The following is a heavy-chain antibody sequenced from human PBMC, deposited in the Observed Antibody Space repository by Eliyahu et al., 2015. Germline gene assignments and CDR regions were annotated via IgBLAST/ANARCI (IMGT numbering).Heavy chain of an antibody. CDR3: ARQVDGGFDFDY. Sequence: QLQLQESGPGLVKPSETLSLTCTVSGXSXSSSSYYWGWIRQPPGKGLEWIGSIYYSGSTYYNPSXKSRXTISVDTSKNQFSLKLSSVTAADTAVYYCARQVDGGFDFDYWGQGTLVTVSS. CDR1: GXSXSSSSYY. CDR2: IYYSGST. J-gene: IGHJ4*02. V-gene: IGHV4-39*01. D-gene: IGHD2-15*01.